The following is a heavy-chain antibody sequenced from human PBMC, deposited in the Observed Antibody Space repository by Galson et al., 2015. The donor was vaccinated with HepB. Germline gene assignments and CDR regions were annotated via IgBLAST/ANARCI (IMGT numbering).Heavy chain of an antibody. D-gene: IGHD3-10*01. CDR1: GYSLTESS. CDR3: AMDSFTSYYGSGTPRGAFDI. V-gene: IGHV1-24*01. Sequence: VKVSCKVSGYSLTESSMYWVRQAPGKGLEWMGDFDPEDGEIVYAQKFQGRVSMTEDTSAETAYMELSSLRSEDTAVYYCAMDSFTSYYGSGTPRGAFDIWGQGTMVTASS. J-gene: IGHJ3*02. CDR2: FDPEDGEI.